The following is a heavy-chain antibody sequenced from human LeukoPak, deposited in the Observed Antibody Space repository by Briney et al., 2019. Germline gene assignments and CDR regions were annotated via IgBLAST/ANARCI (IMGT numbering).Heavy chain of an antibody. V-gene: IGHV3-23*01. CDR3: AKSRSYYYDSSGYYYAL. CDR2: ISGSGGST. Sequence: PGGSLRLSCAASGFTFSSYEMNWVRQAPGKGLEWVSAISGSGGSTYYADSVKGRFTISRDNSKNTLYLQMNSLRAEDTAVYYCAKSRSYYYDSSGYYYALWGQGTLVTVSS. D-gene: IGHD3-22*01. J-gene: IGHJ4*02. CDR1: GFTFSSYE.